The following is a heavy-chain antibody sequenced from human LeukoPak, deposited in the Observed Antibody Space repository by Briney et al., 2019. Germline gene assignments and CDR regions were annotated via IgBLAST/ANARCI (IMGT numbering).Heavy chain of an antibody. V-gene: IGHV3-23*01. Sequence: GGSLRLSCAASGFTFSSYAMSSVRPAPGKGLEWVSAICGSGGSTYYADSVKGRFTISTDNSKNTLYLQMNSLRAEDTAVYYCASYYGSGSHCYYGMDVWGQGTTVTVSS. J-gene: IGHJ6*02. D-gene: IGHD3-10*01. CDR2: ICGSGGST. CDR1: GFTFSSYA. CDR3: ASYYGSGSHCYYGMDV.